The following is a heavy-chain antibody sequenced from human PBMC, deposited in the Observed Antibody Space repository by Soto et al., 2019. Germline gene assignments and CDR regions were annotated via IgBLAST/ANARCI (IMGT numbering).Heavy chain of an antibody. CDR1: GFTFSSYG. CDR2: ISYDGSYK. CDR3: AKGGDGYNHYFDH. D-gene: IGHD5-12*01. V-gene: IGHV3-30*18. J-gene: IGHJ4*02. Sequence: HPGGSLRLSFAASGFTFSSYGMHWVRQAPGKGLEWVAVISYDGSYKYFADSVKGRFTFSRDSSKNTLYLQMNSLRTEDTAVYYCAKGGDGYNHYFDHWGLGTLVTVSS.